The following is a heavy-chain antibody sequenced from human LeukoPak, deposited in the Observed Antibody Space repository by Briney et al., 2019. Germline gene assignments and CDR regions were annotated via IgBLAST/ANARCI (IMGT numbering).Heavy chain of an antibody. CDR1: GGSISIYY. CDR2: IYTSGST. CDR3: ARDIRVVGATHYFDY. J-gene: IGHJ4*02. V-gene: IGHV4-4*07. D-gene: IGHD1-26*01. Sequence: SETLSLTCTVSGGSISIYYWSWIRQPAGKGLEWIGRIYTSGSTNYNPYLKSRVTMSLDASKNQFSLKVSSVTAADTAIYSCARDIRVVGATHYFDYWGQGSLVTVSS.